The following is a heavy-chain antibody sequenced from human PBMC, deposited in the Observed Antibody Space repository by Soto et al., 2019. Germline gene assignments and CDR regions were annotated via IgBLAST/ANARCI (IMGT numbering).Heavy chain of an antibody. V-gene: IGHV3-21*06. CDR1: GFMFSAYT. D-gene: IGHD3-16*01. Sequence: LRLSCAASGFMFSAYTMNWVRQSPGKGLEWLSSISDDSSYIDYADSLRGRFTVSRDNARNSLYLQIDSLGVEDTAVYYCATPYYFNHWGPGTLVTVSS. J-gene: IGHJ1*01. CDR3: ATPYYFNH. CDR2: ISDDSSYI.